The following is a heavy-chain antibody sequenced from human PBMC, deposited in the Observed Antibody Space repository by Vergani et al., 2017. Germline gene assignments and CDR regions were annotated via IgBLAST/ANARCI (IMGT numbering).Heavy chain of an antibody. Sequence: EVQLVEPGGGLEQPGRSLRLSCTAPGFRFGDYAMSWFRQAPGKGLEWLGFIRSKHYGGTTEYASSVQGRCSISRDDSSSIAYLQMNSLKTEDTAVYYCTSAENWNNFDYYCYMDVWGKGTSVTVSS. CDR3: TSAENWNNFDYYCYMDV. J-gene: IGHJ6*03. CDR1: GFRFGDYA. V-gene: IGHV3-49*03. CDR2: IRSKHYGGTT. D-gene: IGHD1/OR15-1a*01.